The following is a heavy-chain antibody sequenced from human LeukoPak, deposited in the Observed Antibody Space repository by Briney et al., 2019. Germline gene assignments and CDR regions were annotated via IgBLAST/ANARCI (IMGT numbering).Heavy chain of an antibody. J-gene: IGHJ4*02. CDR1: GYTFTSYD. CDR3: AGPVSREGDFDY. CDR2: MNPNSGNT. Sequence: ASVKVSCKASGYTFTSYDINWVRQATGQGVEWMGWMNPNSGNTGYAQKFQGRVTMTRDTSTSTVYMELSSLRSEDTAVYYCAGPVSREGDFDYWGQGTLVTVSS. V-gene: IGHV1-8*01. D-gene: IGHD5/OR15-5a*01.